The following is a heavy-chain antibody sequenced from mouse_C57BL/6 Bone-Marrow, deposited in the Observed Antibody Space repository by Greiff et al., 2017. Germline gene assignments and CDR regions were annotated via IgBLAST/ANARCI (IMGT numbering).Heavy chain of an antibody. Sequence: VQLQQPGAELVRPGSSVKLSCKASGYTFTSYWMHWVKQRPIQGLEWIGNIDPSDSETHYNQKFKDKATLTVDKSSSTAYMQRSSLTSEDSAVYYCARSGYYYGSSYVGWYFDVWGTGTTVTVSS. CDR3: ARSGYYYGSSYVGWYFDV. J-gene: IGHJ1*03. D-gene: IGHD1-1*01. CDR1: GYTFTSYW. CDR2: IDPSDSET. V-gene: IGHV1-52*01.